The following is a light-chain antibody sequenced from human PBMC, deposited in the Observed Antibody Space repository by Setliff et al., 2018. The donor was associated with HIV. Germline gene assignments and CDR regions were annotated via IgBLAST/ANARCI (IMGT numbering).Light chain of an antibody. CDR2: EVS. Sequence: QSALTQPASVSGSPRQSITISCTRTSSDVGSYNLVSWYQQHPGKAPKVMIYEVSKWPSGVSNRFSGSKSGITASLTISGLQAEDEADYYCCSYAGSSTYVFGTGTKVTVL. CDR1: SSDVGSYNL. J-gene: IGLJ1*01. CDR3: CSYAGSSTYV. V-gene: IGLV2-23*02.